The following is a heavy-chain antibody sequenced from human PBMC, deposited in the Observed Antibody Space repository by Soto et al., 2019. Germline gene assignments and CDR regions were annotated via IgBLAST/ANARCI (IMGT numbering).Heavy chain of an antibody. CDR2: INSDGIST. V-gene: IGHV3-74*01. CDR1: GFTFSSYW. D-gene: IGHD2-21*01. CDR3: ARDYCGGSGCDWLDP. J-gene: IGHJ5*02. Sequence: GGSLRLSCAASGFTFSSYWMHWVRQAPGKGLVWVSRINSDGISTNYADSVKGRFTISRDNAKNTLYLQLNSLRAEDTAVYFCARDYCGGSGCDWLDPWGQGTLVTVSS.